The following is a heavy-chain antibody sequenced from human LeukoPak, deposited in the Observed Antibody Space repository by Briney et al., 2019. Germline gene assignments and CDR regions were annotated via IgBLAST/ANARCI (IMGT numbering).Heavy chain of an antibody. V-gene: IGHV3-74*01. CDR3: ARDYYYYYYMDV. Sequence: GVSLRLSCAASGFTFSSYWMHWVRQAPGKGLVWVSRTNSDGSSTRYADSVKGRFTISRDTAKNNLYLQMNSLRAEDTAVYYCARDYYYYYYMDVWGKGTTVTVSS. CDR2: TNSDGSST. J-gene: IGHJ6*03. CDR1: GFTFSSYW.